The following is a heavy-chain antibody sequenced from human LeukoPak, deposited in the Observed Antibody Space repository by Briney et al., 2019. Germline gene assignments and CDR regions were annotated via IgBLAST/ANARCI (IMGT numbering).Heavy chain of an antibody. J-gene: IGHJ3*02. D-gene: IGHD3-10*01. CDR2: IWYGGSNK. CDR3: AKGHSPSGSDAFDI. V-gene: IGHV3-30*02. CDR1: GFTFSSYG. Sequence: PGGSLRLSCAASGFTFSSYGMHWVRQAPGKGLEWVAVIWYGGSNKYYADSVKGRFTISRDNSKNTLYLQMNSLRAEDTAVYYCAKGHSPSGSDAFDIWGQGTMVTVSS.